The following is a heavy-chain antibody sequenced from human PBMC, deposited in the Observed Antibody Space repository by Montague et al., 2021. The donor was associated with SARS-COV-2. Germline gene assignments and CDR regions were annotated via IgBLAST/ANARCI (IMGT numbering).Heavy chain of an antibody. V-gene: IGHV4-59*01. CDR2: IYYGGST. CDR1: GGSISSYY. CDR3: ARGGGVYDYVWGSYLLRFTNYGMDV. Sequence: SETLSLTCTVSGGSISSYYWSWIRQPPGKGLEWIGYIYYGGSTNYNPSLKGRVTISVDTSKNQFSLKLSSVTAADTAVYYCARGGGVYDYVWGSYLLRFTNYGMDVWGQGTTVTVSS. D-gene: IGHD3-16*01. J-gene: IGHJ6*02.